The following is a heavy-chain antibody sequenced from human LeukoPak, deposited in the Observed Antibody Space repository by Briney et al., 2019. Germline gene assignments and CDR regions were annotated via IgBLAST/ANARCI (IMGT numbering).Heavy chain of an antibody. CDR3: AKDVRIAVTWFDY. Sequence: HPGGSLRLSCAASGFTFSSYGMHWVRQAPGKGLEWVAVISYDGSSKYYADSVMGRFTISRDNSKNTLYLQMNSLRAEDTAVYYCAKDVRIAVTWFDYWGQGTLVTVSP. CDR2: ISYDGSSK. CDR1: GFTFSSYG. V-gene: IGHV3-30*18. J-gene: IGHJ4*02. D-gene: IGHD6-19*01.